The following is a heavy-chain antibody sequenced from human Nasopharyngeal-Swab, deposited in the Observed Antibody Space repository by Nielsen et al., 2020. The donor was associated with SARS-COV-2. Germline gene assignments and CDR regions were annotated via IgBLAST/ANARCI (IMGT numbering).Heavy chain of an antibody. CDR3: ARWTTVTTRLDY. Sequence: SETLSLTCAVYGGSFSGYYWSWIRQPPGKGLEWIGEINHSGSTNYNPSLKSRVTISVDTSKNQFSLKLSSVTAADTAVYYCARWTTVTTRLDYWGQGTLVTASS. CDR1: GGSFSGYY. J-gene: IGHJ4*02. CDR2: INHSGST. D-gene: IGHD4-17*01. V-gene: IGHV4-34*01.